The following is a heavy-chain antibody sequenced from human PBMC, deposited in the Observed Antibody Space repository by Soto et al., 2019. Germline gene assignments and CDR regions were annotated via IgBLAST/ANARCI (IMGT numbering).Heavy chain of an antibody. Sequence: GGSVRLSCTASGFTFGGYLMTLARQSPGKGLEWVGHIRSKAYGGTTEYAASVQGRFTISRDDSKSVAYLQLNSLKIEDTAMYYCSRRKGGNDNRMDVWVQGTTVTVSS. CDR1: GFTFGGYL. J-gene: IGHJ6*02. CDR3: SRRKGGNDNRMDV. CDR2: IRSKAYGGTT. D-gene: IGHD5-12*01. V-gene: IGHV3-49*04.